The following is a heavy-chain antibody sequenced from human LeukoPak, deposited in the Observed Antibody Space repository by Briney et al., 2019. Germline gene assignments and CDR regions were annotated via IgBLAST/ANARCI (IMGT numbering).Heavy chain of an antibody. CDR1: GSRFTSYW. CDR2: IYTGDSDT. J-gene: IGHJ4*02. CDR3: ARHRSLLYYYGSGSYPDY. V-gene: IGHV5-51*01. D-gene: IGHD3-10*01. Sequence: GGPLQISCQGSGSRFTSYWIGWVRQMPGKGLEWMGIIYTGDSDTRYSPSFQGQVTISAGKSISTAYLQWSSLEASDTAMYYCARHRSLLYYYGSGSYPDYWGQGTLVTVSS.